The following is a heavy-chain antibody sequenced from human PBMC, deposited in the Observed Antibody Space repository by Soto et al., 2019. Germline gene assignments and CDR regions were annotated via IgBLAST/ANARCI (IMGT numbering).Heavy chain of an antibody. CDR1: GGSFSGYY. CDR2: LNDSGGT. D-gene: IGHD3-10*01. V-gene: IGHV4-34*01. CDR3: ARARGGVQH. Sequence: QVQLQQWGAGLLKPSETLSLTCAVYGGSFSGYYWSWIRQPPGKGLEWIGELNDSGGTNYNASLKSRVTISGDTSKNQFSLRLSFVTAADTAVYYCARARGGVQHWRQGTLVTVSS. J-gene: IGHJ1*01.